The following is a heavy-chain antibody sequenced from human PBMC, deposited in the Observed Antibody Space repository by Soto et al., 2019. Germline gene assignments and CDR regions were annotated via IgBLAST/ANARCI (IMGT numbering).Heavy chain of an antibody. V-gene: IGHV4-39*02. CDR2: LSYLGTT. D-gene: IGHD3-10*01. Sequence: SETLSLTCTVSNDSIRRGTYYWAWIRQPPGRGLECIGSLSYLGTTDYNPSLKSRVTISKDASKNQFSLKLTSMTAADTAVYYCARDSGYGSGNSVNHHLDYWGHGTLVTVSS. CDR1: NDSIRRGTYY. J-gene: IGHJ4*01. CDR3: ARDSGYGSGNSVNHHLDY.